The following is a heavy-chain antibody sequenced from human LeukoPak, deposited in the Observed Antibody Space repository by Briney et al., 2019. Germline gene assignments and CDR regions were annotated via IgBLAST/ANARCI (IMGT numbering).Heavy chain of an antibody. V-gene: IGHV3-74*01. CDR2: INGDGSST. Sequence: GGSLRLSCAASGFTFSSYWMHWVRQAPGKGLVWVSRINGDGSSTAYADSVKGRFTISRDNAKNTLYLQMNSLTAEDTAVYYCARGPPWYFDLWGRGTLVTVSS. CDR3: ARGPPWYFDL. CDR1: GFTFSSYW. D-gene: IGHD6-25*01. J-gene: IGHJ2*01.